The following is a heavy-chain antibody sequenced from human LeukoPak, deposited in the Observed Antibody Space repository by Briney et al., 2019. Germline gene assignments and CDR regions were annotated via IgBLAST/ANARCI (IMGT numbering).Heavy chain of an antibody. D-gene: IGHD4-11*01. V-gene: IGHV4-59*06. CDR3: ARADYSDYHDVFDI. J-gene: IGHJ3*02. CDR2: IYYSGST. Sequence: PSETLSLTCTVSGGSISSYYWSWIRQPPGKGLEWIGYIYYSGSTYYNPSLKSRVTISVDTSKNQFSLKLSSVTAADTAVYYCARADYSDYHDVFDIWGQGTMVTVSS. CDR1: GGSISSYY.